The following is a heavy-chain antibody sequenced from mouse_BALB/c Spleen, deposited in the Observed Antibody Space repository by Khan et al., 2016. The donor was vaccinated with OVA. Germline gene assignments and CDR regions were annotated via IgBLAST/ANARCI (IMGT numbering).Heavy chain of an antibody. CDR1: GYTFTSYY. CDR3: TRSGYGTVGY. D-gene: IGHD1-1*02. J-gene: IGHJ3*01. CDR2: INPSNGGT. Sequence: QVQLQQSGAELVKPGASVRLSCKASGYTFTSYYLYWVKQRPGQGLEWIGDINPSNGGTNFNEKFKTKATLTVDKSSSTAYMELSSLTSEDSAVYYCTRSGYGTVGYWGQGTLVTVSA. V-gene: IGHV1S81*02.